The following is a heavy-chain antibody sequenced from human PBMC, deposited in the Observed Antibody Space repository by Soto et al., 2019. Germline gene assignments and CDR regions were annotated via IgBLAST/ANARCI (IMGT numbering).Heavy chain of an antibody. CDR2: ISYDGSNK. CDR3: ARDRIVGATRRVGYFDY. V-gene: IGHV3-30-3*01. D-gene: IGHD1-26*01. Sequence: QVQLVESGGGVVQPGRSLRLSCAASGFTFSSYAMHWVRQAPGKGLEWVAVISYDGSNKYYADSVKGRFTISRDNSKNTLYLQMNSLRAEDTAVYYCARDRIVGATRRVGYFDYWGQGTLVTVSS. CDR1: GFTFSSYA. J-gene: IGHJ4*02.